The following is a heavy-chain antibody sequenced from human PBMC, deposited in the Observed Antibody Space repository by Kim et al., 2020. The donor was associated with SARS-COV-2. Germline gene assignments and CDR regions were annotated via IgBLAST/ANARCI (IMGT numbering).Heavy chain of an antibody. J-gene: IGHJ4*02. CDR3: ARDEGITGVVVATPRFDY. CDR1: GGTFSSYA. CDR2: IIPILGIA. Sequence: ASVKVSCKASGGTFSSYAISWVRQAPGQGLEWMGRIIPILGIANYAQKFQGRVTITADKSTSTAYMELSSLRSEDTAVYYCARDEGITGVVVATPRFDYWGQGTLVTVSS. D-gene: IGHD5-12*01. V-gene: IGHV1-69*04.